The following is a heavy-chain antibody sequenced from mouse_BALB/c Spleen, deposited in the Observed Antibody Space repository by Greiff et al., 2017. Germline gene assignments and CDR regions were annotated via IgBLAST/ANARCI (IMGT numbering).Heavy chain of an antibody. J-gene: IGHJ2*01. D-gene: IGHD1-1*01. Sequence: QVQLQQSGPGLVAPSQSLSITCTVSGFSLTSYGVHWVRQPPGKGLEWLGVIWAGGSTNYNSALMSRLSISKDNSKSQVFLKMNSLQTDDTAMDWCARAGLLRSDFDYWGQGTTLTVSS. CDR3: ARAGLLRSDFDY. CDR2: IWAGGST. V-gene: IGHV2-9*02. CDR1: GFSLTSYG.